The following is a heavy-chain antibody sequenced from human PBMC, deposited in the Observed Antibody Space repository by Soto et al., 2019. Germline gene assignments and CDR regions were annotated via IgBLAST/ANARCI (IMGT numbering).Heavy chain of an antibody. D-gene: IGHD3-3*01. CDR2: INEDGRYT. CDR1: GFTFSSYW. Sequence: EVQLVESGGGLVEPGGSLRLSCAASGFTFSSYWMHWVRQGPGKGLVWVSRINEDGRYTNYADSVRGRFTISRDNAKNTVFLPMNSLRAEDTAVYYCVRDIRVASAWGQGTLVTVSS. J-gene: IGHJ4*02. CDR3: VRDIRVASA. V-gene: IGHV3-74*01.